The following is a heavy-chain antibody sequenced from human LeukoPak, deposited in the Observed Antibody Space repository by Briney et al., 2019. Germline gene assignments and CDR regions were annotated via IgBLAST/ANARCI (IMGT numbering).Heavy chain of an antibody. J-gene: IGHJ3*02. V-gene: IGHV1-2*02. CDR3: ARDFVWLKVGVDAFDI. CDR2: INPNSGGT. Sequence: GASVKVSCKASGGTFSSYAISWVRQAPGQGLEWMGWINPNSGGTNYAQKFQGRVTMTRDTSISTAYMELSRLRSDDTAVYYCARDFVWLKVGVDAFDIWGQGTMVTVSS. D-gene: IGHD1-26*01. CDR1: GGTFSSYA.